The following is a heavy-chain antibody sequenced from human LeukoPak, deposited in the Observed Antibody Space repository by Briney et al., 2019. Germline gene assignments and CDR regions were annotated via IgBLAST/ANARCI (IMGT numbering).Heavy chain of an antibody. CDR2: IYSGGST. J-gene: IGHJ4*02. D-gene: IGHD5-24*01. V-gene: IGHV3-66*01. Sequence: PGGSLRLSCAASGFTVSSNHMSWVRQAPGKGLEWVSVIYSGGSTYNADSVKGRFTISRDNSKNTLYLQMNSLRADDTAVYYCARGALQLNFDYWGQGTLVTVSS. CDR3: ARGALQLNFDY. CDR1: GFTVSSNH.